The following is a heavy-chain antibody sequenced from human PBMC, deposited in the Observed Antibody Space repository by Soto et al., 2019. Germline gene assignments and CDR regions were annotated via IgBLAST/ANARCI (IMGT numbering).Heavy chain of an antibody. CDR2: VHFDGSTT. CDR1: GFNFSAFW. CDR3: ARDYYERGPGFYRDFGMDV. J-gene: IGHJ6*02. D-gene: IGHD3-22*01. V-gene: IGHV3-74*01. Sequence: DVQLVESGGGLVQPGGSLRISCAASGFNFSAFWMHWVRQAPGKGPVWISRVHFDGSTTAYADSVRGRFTISRDNTKKILYLQRESLGVDDTGVYFCARDYYERGPGFYRDFGMDVWGQGTTVTVS.